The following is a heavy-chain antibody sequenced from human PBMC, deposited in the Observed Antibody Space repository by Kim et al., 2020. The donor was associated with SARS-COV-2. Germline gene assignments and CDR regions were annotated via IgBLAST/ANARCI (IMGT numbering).Heavy chain of an antibody. J-gene: IGHJ4*02. Sequence: ASVKVSCKVSGYTLTELSMHWVRQAPGKGLEWMGGFDPEDGETIYAQKFQGRVTMTEDKSTDTAYMELSSLRSEDTAVYYCATVVPSRYTAMVPVRSYYFDYWGQGTLVTVSS. D-gene: IGHD5-18*01. CDR3: ATVVPSRYTAMVPVRSYYFDY. V-gene: IGHV1-24*01. CDR1: GYTLTELS. CDR2: FDPEDGET.